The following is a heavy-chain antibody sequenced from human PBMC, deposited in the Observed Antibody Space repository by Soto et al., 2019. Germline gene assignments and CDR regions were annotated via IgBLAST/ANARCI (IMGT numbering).Heavy chain of an antibody. CDR1: GYSFTGYH. CDR3: AREMGYCSSSSCWGGFDP. Sequence: ASVTVSCHSSGYSFTGYHIHWVRQAPGQGPEWMGWINPNSGGTYCAQKFQGRVTMTRDTSISTAYMELSRLGSDDTAVYHCAREMGYCSSSSCWGGFDPWGQGTLVTAPQ. CDR2: INPNSGGT. V-gene: IGHV1-2*02. D-gene: IGHD2-2*01. J-gene: IGHJ5*02.